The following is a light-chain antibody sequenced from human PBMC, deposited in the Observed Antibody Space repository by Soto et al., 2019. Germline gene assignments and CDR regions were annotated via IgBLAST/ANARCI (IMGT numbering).Light chain of an antibody. V-gene: IGKV3-20*01. CDR1: QSVSSSY. CDR2: GAS. Sequence: EILLTQSPGTLSLSPGERATLSCRASQSVSSSYLAWYQQKAGQAPRLLIYGASSRATGIPDRFSGSGSGTDYTLTISRLEPEDFAVYYCQQYGNSPQTFGQGTKVEVK. CDR3: QQYGNSPQT. J-gene: IGKJ1*01.